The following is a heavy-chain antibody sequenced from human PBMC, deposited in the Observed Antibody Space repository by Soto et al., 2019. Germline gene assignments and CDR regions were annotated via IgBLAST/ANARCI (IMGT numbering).Heavy chain of an antibody. CDR2: IYYSGST. CDR1: GGSISSGGYY. V-gene: IGHV4-31*03. CDR3: ARVNFYGSGRYYQNWIDP. D-gene: IGHD3-10*01. J-gene: IGHJ5*02. Sequence: SETLSLSCTVSGGSISSGGYYWSWIRQHPGKGLEWIGYIYYSGSTYYNPSLKSRVTISVDTSKNQFSLKLSSVTAADTAVYYCARVNFYGSGRYYQNWIDPWGQGTLVTGSS.